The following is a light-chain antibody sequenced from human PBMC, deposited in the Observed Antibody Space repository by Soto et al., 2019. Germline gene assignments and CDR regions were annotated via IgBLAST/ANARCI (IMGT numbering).Light chain of an antibody. CDR2: LGS. Sequence: DIVLTQSPLSLPVTPGEPASISCRSSQSLLHSNGYNYLDWYLQKPGQSPQLLIYLGSNRASGVPDRFSGSGSGTDFTLKISRVEAEDVGVYXXMQALQTPYTFGQGTKLEIK. CDR3: MQALQTPYT. J-gene: IGKJ2*01. V-gene: IGKV2-28*01. CDR1: QSLLHSNGYNY.